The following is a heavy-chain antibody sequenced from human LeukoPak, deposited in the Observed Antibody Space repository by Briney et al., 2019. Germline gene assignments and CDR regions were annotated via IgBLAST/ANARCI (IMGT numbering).Heavy chain of an antibody. V-gene: IGHV1-69*04. CDR2: IIPILGIA. CDR1: GYTFTSYA. CDR3: AREKAAAGTFDY. D-gene: IGHD6-13*01. J-gene: IGHJ4*02. Sequence: VASVKVSCKASGYTFTSYAISWVRQAPGQGLEWMGRIIPILGIANYAQKFQGRVTITADKSTSTAYMELSSLRSEDTAVYYCAREKAAAGTFDYWGQGTLVTVSS.